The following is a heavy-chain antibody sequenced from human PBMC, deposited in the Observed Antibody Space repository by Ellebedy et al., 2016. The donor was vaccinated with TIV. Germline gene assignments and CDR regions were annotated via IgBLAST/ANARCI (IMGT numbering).Heavy chain of an antibody. J-gene: IGHJ6*02. CDR3: ASRNSKVGGYCSGGSCYSGRRKSYYYGMDV. V-gene: IGHV3-21*01. CDR2: ISSSSSYI. D-gene: IGHD2-15*01. Sequence: PGGSLRLSCAASGFTFSSYSMNWVRQAPGKGLEWVSSISSSSSYIYYADSVKGRFTISRDNAKTSLYLQMNSLRAEDTAVYYCASRNSKVGGYCSGGSCYSGRRKSYYYGMDVWGQGTTVTVSS. CDR1: GFTFSSYS.